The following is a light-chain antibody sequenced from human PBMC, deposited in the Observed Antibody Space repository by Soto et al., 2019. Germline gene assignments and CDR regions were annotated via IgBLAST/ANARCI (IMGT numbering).Light chain of an antibody. V-gene: IGKV3-15*01. J-gene: IGKJ1*01. CDR1: QSVITN. CDR3: QQYYRWPQT. Sequence: EVVMTQSPATLSVSPGERATLSCRASQSVITNVAWYQQKPGQAPRLLIYAASTRATGIPARFSGSGSGTEFTLTISSLQSEDFAVYYCQQYYRWPQTFGQGTKVDIK. CDR2: AAS.